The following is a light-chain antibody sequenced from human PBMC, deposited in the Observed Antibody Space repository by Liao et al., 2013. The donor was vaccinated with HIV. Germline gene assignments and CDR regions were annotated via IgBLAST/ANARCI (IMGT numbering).Light chain of an antibody. Sequence: SYELTQSPSVSVAPGKTATISCGGDSIGSKSVHWYQQKPGQSPVVVIYQDNKRPSGIPERFSASNSGDTATLTISGTQPLDEADYFCQTWDNTFVAFGGGTRLTVL. CDR3: QTWDNTFVA. J-gene: IGLJ2*01. V-gene: IGLV3-21*01. CDR2: QDN. CDR1: SIGSKS.